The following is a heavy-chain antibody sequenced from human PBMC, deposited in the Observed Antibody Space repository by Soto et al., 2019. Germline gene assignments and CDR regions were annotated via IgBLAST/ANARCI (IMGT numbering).Heavy chain of an antibody. V-gene: IGHV3-49*04. Sequence: GGSLRLSCTASGFTFGDYAMSWVRQAPGKGLEWVGFIRSKAYGGTTEYAASVKGRFTISRDDSKSIAYLQMNSLKTEDTAVYYCASGSYHPYYYYGMDVWGQGTTVTVSS. D-gene: IGHD1-26*01. CDR1: GFTFGDYA. CDR3: ASGSYHPYYYYGMDV. CDR2: IRSKAYGGTT. J-gene: IGHJ6*02.